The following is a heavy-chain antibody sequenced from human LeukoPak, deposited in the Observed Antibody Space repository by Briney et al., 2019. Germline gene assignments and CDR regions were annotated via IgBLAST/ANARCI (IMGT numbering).Heavy chain of an antibody. J-gene: IGHJ4*02. V-gene: IGHV4-59*11. CDR1: GGSISSHY. CDR3: ARTDGGIVGATALYYFDY. CDR2: IYYSGST. D-gene: IGHD1-26*01. Sequence: PSETLSLTCTVSGGSISSHYWSWIRQPPGKGLEWTGYIYYSGSTNYNPSLKSRVTISVDTSKNQFSLKLSSVTAADTAVYYCARTDGGIVGATALYYFDYWGQGTLVTVSS.